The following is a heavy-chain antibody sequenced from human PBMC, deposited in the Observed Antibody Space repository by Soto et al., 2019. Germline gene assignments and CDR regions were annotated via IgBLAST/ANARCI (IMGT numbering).Heavy chain of an antibody. J-gene: IGHJ3*02. V-gene: IGHV4-38-2*01. D-gene: IGHD3-22*01. CDR3: ARGTYYYDSSGHRDAFDI. CDR2: IYHSGST. CDR1: CYSISSGYY. Sequence: TSETLSLTCAFCCYSISSGYYWGWIRQPPGKGLEWIGSIYHSGSTYYNPSLKSRVTISVDTSKNQFSLKLSSVTAADTAVYYCARGTYYYDSSGHRDAFDIWGQGTMVTVSS.